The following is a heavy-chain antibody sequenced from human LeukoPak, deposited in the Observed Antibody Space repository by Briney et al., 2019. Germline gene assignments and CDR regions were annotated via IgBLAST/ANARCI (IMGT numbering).Heavy chain of an antibody. J-gene: IGHJ5*02. D-gene: IGHD1-7*01. V-gene: IGHV4-4*02. CDR3: ASEEELELGFDP. Sequence: SETPSLTCAVSGGSISSSNWWSWVRQPPGKGLEWIGEIYHSGSTNYNPSLKSRVTISVDKSKNQFSLKLSSVTAADTAVYYCASEEELELGFDPWGQGTLVTVSS. CDR2: IYHSGST. CDR1: GGSISSSNW.